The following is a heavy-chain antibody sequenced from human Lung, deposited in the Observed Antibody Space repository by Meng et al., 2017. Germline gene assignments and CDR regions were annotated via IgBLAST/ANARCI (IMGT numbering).Heavy chain of an antibody. CDR3: ARFDISSSGRGDY. D-gene: IGHD1-26*01. Sequence: QWHVPESAPGRVKPTGTRSLIWAVPGGSITSSTWWSWVRQTPGKGLEWFGEIFHSGSTNYNPPLESRVTISVDKSKNQFSLKVYSVTAADTATYYCARFDISSSGRGDYWGQGILVTVSS. V-gene: IGHV4-4*02. J-gene: IGHJ4*02. CDR2: IFHSGST. CDR1: GGSITSSTW.